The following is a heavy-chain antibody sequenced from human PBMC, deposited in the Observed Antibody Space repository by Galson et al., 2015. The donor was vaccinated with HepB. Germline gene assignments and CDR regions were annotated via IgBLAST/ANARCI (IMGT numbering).Heavy chain of an antibody. V-gene: IGHV3-30*18. CDR2: IPYDGSNK. CDR1: GFTFSSYG. Sequence: SLRLSCAGSGFTFSSYGMHWVRQAPGKGLEWVAVIPYDGSNKYYADSVKGRFTISRDNSKNTLYLQMNSLRAEDTAVYYCAKEGPSYCVGDCSNFDYWGQGTLVTVSS. J-gene: IGHJ4*02. D-gene: IGHD2-21*02. CDR3: AKEGPSYCVGDCSNFDY.